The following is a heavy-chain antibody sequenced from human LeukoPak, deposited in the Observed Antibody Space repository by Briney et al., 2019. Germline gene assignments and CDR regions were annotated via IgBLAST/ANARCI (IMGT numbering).Heavy chain of an antibody. V-gene: IGHV3-7*03. CDR2: IKQDGSEK. J-gene: IGHJ4*02. CDR1: GFTFSSHS. CDR3: ALGRGYSYGLGDY. Sequence: GGSLRLSCAASGFTFSSHSMNWVRQAPGKGLEWVANIKQDGSEKYYVDSVKGRFTISRDNSKNTLYLQMNSLRAEDTAVYYCALGRGYSYGLGDYWGQGTLVTVSS. D-gene: IGHD5-18*01.